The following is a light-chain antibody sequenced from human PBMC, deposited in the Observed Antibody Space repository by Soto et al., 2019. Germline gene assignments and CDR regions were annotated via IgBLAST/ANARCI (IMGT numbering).Light chain of an antibody. CDR2: EVS. CDR3: SLYTSENAYV. Sequence: QSVLTQPPSASGSPGQSVTISCTGTSSDVGAYDYVSWYQQPPGTAPKLMIYEVSKRPSGVPDRFSGSKSGNTASLTISGLQAADEADYYCSLYTSENAYVFGTGTKVTVL. V-gene: IGLV2-18*01. J-gene: IGLJ1*01. CDR1: SSDVGAYDY.